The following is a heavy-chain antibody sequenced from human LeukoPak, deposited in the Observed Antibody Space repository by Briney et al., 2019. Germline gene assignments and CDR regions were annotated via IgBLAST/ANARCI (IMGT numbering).Heavy chain of an antibody. V-gene: IGHV4-39*01. J-gene: IGHJ4*02. D-gene: IGHD3-22*01. CDR3: ARQYYYDRGFFDY. Sequence: SETLSLTCTVSGGSISSSNYYWGWIRQPPGKGLEWIGSIYYSGSTYYNPSLKSRVTISVDTSKNQFSLKLSPVTAADTAVYFCARQYYYDRGFFDYWGQGTLVTVSS. CDR1: GGSISSSNYY. CDR2: IYYSGST.